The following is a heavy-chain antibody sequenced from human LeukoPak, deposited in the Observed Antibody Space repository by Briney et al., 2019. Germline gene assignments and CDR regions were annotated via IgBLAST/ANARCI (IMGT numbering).Heavy chain of an antibody. J-gene: IGHJ4*02. CDR1: GFTFSSYA. D-gene: IGHD3-10*01. CDR3: AKRASGSGTSLYYFDY. Sequence: GGSLRLSCAASGFTFSSYAMSWVRQAPGKGLEWVSVISNSAGSTFYADSVKGRFTISRDNSKNTLYLQMNCLRAEDTAVCYCAKRASGSGTSLYYFDYWGQGTLVTVSS. V-gene: IGHV3-23*01. CDR2: ISNSAGST.